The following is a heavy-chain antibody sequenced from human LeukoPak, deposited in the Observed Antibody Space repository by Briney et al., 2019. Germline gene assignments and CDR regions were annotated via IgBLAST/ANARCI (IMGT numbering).Heavy chain of an antibody. Sequence: ASVKVSCKASGYTFTGHYIHWVRQAPGQGLEWMGWINPNSGGTNYAQKLGRVTMARDTSISTAYMELSSLRSDDTALYYCARGSTGGSYLPYYFDYWGQGTLVTVSS. D-gene: IGHD1-26*01. CDR3: ARGSTGGSYLPYYFDY. CDR1: GYTFTGHY. CDR2: INPNSGGT. J-gene: IGHJ4*02. V-gene: IGHV1-2*02.